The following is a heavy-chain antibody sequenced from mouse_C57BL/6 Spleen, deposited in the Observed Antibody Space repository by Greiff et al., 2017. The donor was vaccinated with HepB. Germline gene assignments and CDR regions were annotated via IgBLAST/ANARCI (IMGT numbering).Heavy chain of an antibody. D-gene: IGHD1-1*01. CDR1: GYTFTSYW. J-gene: IGHJ2*01. Sequence: VQLQQPGAELVMPGASVKLSCKASGYTFTSYWMHWVKQRPGQGLEWIGEIDPSDSYTNYNQKFKGKSTLTVDKSSSTAYMQLSSLTSEDSAVYYCARSLITAVVAYYFDYWGQGTTLTVSS. CDR3: ARSLITAVVAYYFDY. V-gene: IGHV1-69*01. CDR2: IDPSDSYT.